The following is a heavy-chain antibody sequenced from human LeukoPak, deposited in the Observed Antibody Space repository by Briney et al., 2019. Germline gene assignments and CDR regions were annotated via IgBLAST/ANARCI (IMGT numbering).Heavy chain of an antibody. CDR1: GFTFSSYW. D-gene: IGHD1-26*01. Sequence: GGSLRLSCAASGFTFSSYWMHWVRQAPGKGLVWVSRINTDGSSTSYADSVKGRFTISRDNAKNTLYLQMNSLRAEDTAVYYCARGTYGLRIDNWFGPWGQGTLVTVSS. J-gene: IGHJ5*02. V-gene: IGHV3-74*01. CDR3: ARGTYGLRIDNWFGP. CDR2: INTDGSST.